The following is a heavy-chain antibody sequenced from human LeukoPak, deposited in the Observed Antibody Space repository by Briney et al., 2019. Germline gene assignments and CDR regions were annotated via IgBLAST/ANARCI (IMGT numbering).Heavy chain of an antibody. D-gene: IGHD2-2*01. J-gene: IGHJ4*02. CDR3: ARGPGCSGTSCTRLVDY. Sequence: SETLSLTCAVYGGSFSGYYWSWIRQPPGKGLEWIGEINHSGSTNYNPSLKSRVTISVDTSKNQFSLKLSSVTAADTAVYYCARGPGCSGTSCTRLVDYWGQGTLVSVSS. V-gene: IGHV4-34*01. CDR1: GGSFSGYY. CDR2: INHSGST.